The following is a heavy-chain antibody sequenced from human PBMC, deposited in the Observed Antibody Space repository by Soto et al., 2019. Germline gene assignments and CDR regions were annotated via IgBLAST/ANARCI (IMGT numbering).Heavy chain of an antibody. CDR2: ISGRGGST. V-gene: IGHV3-23*01. CDR1: GFTFSNYP. D-gene: IGHD6-13*01. CDR3: AKDQGSSWYEIDY. J-gene: IGHJ4*02. Sequence: GGSLRLSCAASGFTFSNYPVTLVHQAPGKGPEWVSTISGRGGSTDDADSVKGRFTISRDNSKNTLYLQMNSLRAEDTVVYYCAKDQGSSWYEIDYWGQETLVTVSS.